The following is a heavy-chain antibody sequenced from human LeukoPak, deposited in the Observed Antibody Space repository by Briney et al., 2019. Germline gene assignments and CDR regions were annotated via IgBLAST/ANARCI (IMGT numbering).Heavy chain of an antibody. J-gene: IGHJ4*02. Sequence: SETLSLTCTVSGGSISSSSYYWSWIRQPPGKGLEWIGYIYYSGSTNYNPSLKSRVTISVDTSKNQFSLKLSSVTAADTAVYYCARHWSCWGQGTLVTVSS. CDR2: IYYSGST. CDR1: GGSISSSSYY. D-gene: IGHD1-26*01. V-gene: IGHV4-61*05. CDR3: ARHWSC.